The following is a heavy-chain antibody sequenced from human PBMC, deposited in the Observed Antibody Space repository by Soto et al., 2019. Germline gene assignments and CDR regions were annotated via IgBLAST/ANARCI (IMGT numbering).Heavy chain of an antibody. D-gene: IGHD2-8*01. Sequence: ASVKVSCKASGYSFTDYHIHWVRQAPGQGLEWLGRINPKSGGTSTAQKFQGWVTMTTDTSISTASMELTRLTSDDTAIYYCARGDSTDCSNGVCYFFYNHDRDAWGQ. CDR2: INPKSGGT. V-gene: IGHV1-2*04. CDR1: GYSFTDYH. CDR3: ARGDSTDCSNGVCYFFYNHDRDA. J-gene: IGHJ6*02.